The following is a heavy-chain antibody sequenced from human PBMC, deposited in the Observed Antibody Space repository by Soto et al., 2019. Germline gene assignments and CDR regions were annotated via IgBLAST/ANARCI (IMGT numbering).Heavy chain of an antibody. CDR3: ARDSGGYFDY. Sequence: GGSLRLSCAASGFTFSNHAIYWVRQAPGKGLEYVSAISSNGGSTYYANSVKGRFTISRDNSRNTLYLQMGGLRAEDMAVYFCARDSGGYFDYWGQGTLVTVSS. CDR1: GFTFSNHA. V-gene: IGHV3-64*01. CDR2: ISSNGGST. J-gene: IGHJ4*02.